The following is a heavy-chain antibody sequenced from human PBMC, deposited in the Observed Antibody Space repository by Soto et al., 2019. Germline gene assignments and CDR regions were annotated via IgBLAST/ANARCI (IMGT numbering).Heavy chain of an antibody. CDR1: GDSISSGTHY. CDR2: ISSSGNS. V-gene: IGHV4-31*03. CDR3: VGRLTSIYTYFDS. J-gene: IGHJ4*02. D-gene: IGHD2-8*01. Sequence: TISLACTVSGDSISSGTHYWNWIRQHPGKGLEWIGYISSSGNSYYSPSLKSRVFMSVDTSKNLFSLKLSSVTAADTAMYYCVGRLTSIYTYFDSWGQGTQVPGSS.